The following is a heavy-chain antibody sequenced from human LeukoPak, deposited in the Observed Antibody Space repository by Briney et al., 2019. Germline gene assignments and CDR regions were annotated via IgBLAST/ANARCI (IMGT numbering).Heavy chain of an antibody. V-gene: IGHV3-23*01. CDR1: GFSLSSYV. D-gene: IGHD3-22*01. CDR3: AKAGLSYDSSGLDY. CDR2: ISGTGGRI. J-gene: IGHJ4*02. Sequence: GGSLRLSCAASGFSLSSYVMTWVRQAPGKGLEWVSGISGTGGRIYYVDSVKGRFTISRDNFQSTLYLEMNSLRVEDTAVYYCAKAGLSYDSSGLDYWGQGALVIVSS.